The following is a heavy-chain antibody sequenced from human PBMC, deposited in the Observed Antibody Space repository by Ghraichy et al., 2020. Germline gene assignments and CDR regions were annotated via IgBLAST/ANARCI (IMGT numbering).Heavy chain of an antibody. CDR3: ASSISTVTTTYGMDV. D-gene: IGHD4-17*01. CDR1: GDTFSSYD. V-gene: IGHV1-69*04. J-gene: IGHJ6*02. CDR2: IFPIVGIV. Sequence: SVKVSCKASGDTFSSYDISWVRQAPGQGLEWMGRIFPIVGIVKYAQKFQGRVTITADKSTSTAYVELSSLGSEDTAMYYCASSISTVTTTYGMDVWGQGTTVTVSS.